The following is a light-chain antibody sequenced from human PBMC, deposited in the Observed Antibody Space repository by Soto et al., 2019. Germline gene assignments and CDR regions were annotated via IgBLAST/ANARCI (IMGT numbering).Light chain of an antibody. J-gene: IGKJ2*03. CDR2: LAS. CDR3: KQYNSHSYYS. Sequence: DIQMTQFPSTLSASVGDQVTITGRASQNIQSFLAWYQQIPGKAPKLLIYLASRLEGGVPSRFSGSGSGTEFPLTIDSLQPDDFAIYFCKQYNSHSYYSLGKGTKMEVK. V-gene: IGKV1-5*03. CDR1: QNIQSF.